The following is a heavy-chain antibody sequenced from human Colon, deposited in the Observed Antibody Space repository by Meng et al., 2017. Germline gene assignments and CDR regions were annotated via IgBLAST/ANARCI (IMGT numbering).Heavy chain of an antibody. Sequence: VQLQELVPLLVRRLEPLPLTGIASGGSISSYYWNWIRQPPGKALEWIGYIHYSGSSNYNHSLKSPVTMSVDTSKNQFSLKLTPVTAADTAVYYCARATLEGRGVYYFDHWGQGTLVTVSS. CDR1: GGSISSYY. V-gene: IGHV4-59*01. CDR2: IHYSGSS. J-gene: IGHJ4*02. CDR3: ARATLEGRGVYYFDH. D-gene: IGHD1-1*01.